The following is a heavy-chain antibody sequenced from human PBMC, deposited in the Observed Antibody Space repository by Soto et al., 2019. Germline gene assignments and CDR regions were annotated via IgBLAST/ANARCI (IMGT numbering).Heavy chain of an antibody. CDR3: ARAHYGDYGYGMDV. CDR1: GGSISSGGYS. V-gene: IGHV4-30-2*01. Sequence: QLQLQESGSGLVKPSQTLSLTCAVSGGSISSGGYSWSWIRQPPGKGLEWIGYSYHSGSTYYNPSLKRRVTISVDRSKNQFSLKRSSVTAADTAVYYCARAHYGDYGYGMDVWGQGTTVTVSS. CDR2: SYHSGST. D-gene: IGHD4-17*01. J-gene: IGHJ6*02.